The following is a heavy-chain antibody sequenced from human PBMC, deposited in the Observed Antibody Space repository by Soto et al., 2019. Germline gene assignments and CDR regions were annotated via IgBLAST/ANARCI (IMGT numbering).Heavy chain of an antibody. J-gene: IGHJ6*03. CDR2: TYYRSKWYN. D-gene: IGHD6-19*01. CDR3: AREEPWGHYSSGWSGYYYYMDV. V-gene: IGHV6-1*01. CDR1: GDSVSSNSAA. Sequence: KQSQTLSLTCAISGDSVSSNSAAWNWIRQSPSRGLEWLGRTYYRSKWYNDYAVSVKSRITINPDPSKNQFSLQLNSVTPEDTAVYYCAREEPWGHYSSGWSGYYYYMDVWGKGTTVTVSS.